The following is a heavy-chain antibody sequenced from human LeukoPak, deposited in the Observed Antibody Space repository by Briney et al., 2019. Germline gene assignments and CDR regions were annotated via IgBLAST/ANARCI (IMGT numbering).Heavy chain of an antibody. D-gene: IGHD6-19*01. CDR1: GGTFSSYA. J-gene: IGHJ6*04. CDR3: ARKRAVAGTGYYYYYGMDV. Sequence: SVKVSCKASGGTFSSYAISWVRQAPGQGLEWMGGIIPIFGTANYAQKFQGRVTITADESTSTAYMELSSLRSEDTAVYYCARKRAVAGTGYYYYYGMDVWGKGTTVTVSS. V-gene: IGHV1-69*13. CDR2: IIPIFGTA.